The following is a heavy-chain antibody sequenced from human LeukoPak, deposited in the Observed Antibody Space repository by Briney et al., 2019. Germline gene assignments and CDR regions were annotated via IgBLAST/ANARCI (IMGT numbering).Heavy chain of an antibody. V-gene: IGHV1-24*01. CDR2: FDPEDGET. J-gene: IGHJ4*02. CDR1: GYTLTELS. D-gene: IGHD6-19*01. Sequence: ASVKVSCKVSGYTLTELSMHWVRQAPGKGLEWMGGFDPEDGETIYAQKFQGRVTMTEDTSTDTAYMELSSLRSEDTAVYYCATDKYSSGWYYFDYWGQGTLVTVSS. CDR3: ATDKYSSGWYYFDY.